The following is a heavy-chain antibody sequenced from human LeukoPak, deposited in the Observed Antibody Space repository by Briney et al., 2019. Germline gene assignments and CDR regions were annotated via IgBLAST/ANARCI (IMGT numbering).Heavy chain of an antibody. Sequence: GGSLRQSCPASGFTVSRNYMSWVRQAPGKGLEGVSVIYSGGSTYYADSVRGRFTISRDNSKNTLYPQRNSLGAEDTAVYYCAGVGKWLVPWAFDIWGQGTTVTVSS. D-gene: IGHD6-19*01. V-gene: IGHV3-53*01. CDR2: IYSGGST. CDR3: AGVGKWLVPWAFDI. J-gene: IGHJ3*02. CDR1: GFTVSRNY.